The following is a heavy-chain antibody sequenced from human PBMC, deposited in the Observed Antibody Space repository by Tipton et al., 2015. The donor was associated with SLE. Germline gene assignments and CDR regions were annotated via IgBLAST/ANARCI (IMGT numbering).Heavy chain of an antibody. D-gene: IGHD4-17*01. Sequence: SLRLSCAASGFTFNSYSMHWVRQAPGKGLEWVALISFDGSNTYYADSMKGRISISRDDSKNTLYMELSSLRGDDTAVYYCVREGHGDYYLDYWGQGTLVTVSS. J-gene: IGHJ4*02. CDR3: VREGHGDYYLDY. V-gene: IGHV3-30*04. CDR1: GFTFNSYS. CDR2: ISFDGSNT.